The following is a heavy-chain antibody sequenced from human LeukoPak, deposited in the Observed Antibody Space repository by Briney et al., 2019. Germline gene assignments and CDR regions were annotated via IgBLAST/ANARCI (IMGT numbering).Heavy chain of an antibody. J-gene: IGHJ6*03. D-gene: IGHD3-10*01. CDR2: ISGSDGST. Sequence: GGSLRLSCAASGFTFSSYAMSWVRQAPGKGLEWVSGISGSDGSTYYADSVKGRFTISRDNAKNSLYLQMNSLRAEDTAVYYCARTYEGNYYGSGSYLYYYYYYYMDVWGKGTTVTVSS. CDR1: GFTFSSYA. CDR3: ARTYEGNYYGSGSYLYYYYYYYMDV. V-gene: IGHV3-23*01.